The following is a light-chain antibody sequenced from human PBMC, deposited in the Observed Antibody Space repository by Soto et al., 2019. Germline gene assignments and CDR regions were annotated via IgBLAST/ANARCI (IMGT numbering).Light chain of an antibody. CDR3: VLYMGGGIAV. Sequence: QTVVTQEPSFSVSPGGTVTLTCXLXSXXVSASSYPSWYQQTPGQAPRTLIYRTDIRSSGVPDRFSGSILGNKAALTITGAQADDESDYYCVLYMGGGIAVFGGGTKLTVL. V-gene: IGLV8-61*01. CDR1: SXXVSASSY. CDR2: RTD. J-gene: IGLJ2*01.